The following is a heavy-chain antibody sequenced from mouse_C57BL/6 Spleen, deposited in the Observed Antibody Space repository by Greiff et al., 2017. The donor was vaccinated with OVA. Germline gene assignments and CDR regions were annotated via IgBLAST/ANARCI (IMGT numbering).Heavy chain of an antibody. V-gene: IGHV5-4*01. CDR3: AREGYEDFFFAY. CDR1: GFTFSSYA. J-gene: IGHJ3*01. D-gene: IGHD3-1*01. Sequence: EVKLVESGGGLVKPGGSLKLSCAASGFTFSSYAMSWVRQTPEKRLEWVATISDGGSYTYYPDNVKGRFTISRDNAKNNLYLQMSHLKSEDTAMYYCAREGYEDFFFAYWGQGTLVTVSA. CDR2: ISDGGSYT.